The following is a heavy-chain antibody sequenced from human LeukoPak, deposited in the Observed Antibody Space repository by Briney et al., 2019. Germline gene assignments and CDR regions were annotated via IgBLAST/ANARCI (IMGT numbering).Heavy chain of an antibody. CDR1: GFTFNTYA. V-gene: IGHV3-23*01. J-gene: IGHJ4*02. D-gene: IGHD2-2*01. CDR3: ARAGGDSAALSFFDY. Sequence: GGSLRLSCAASGFTFNTYAMTWVRQAPGKGLEWVSVISGGGVNAYYAASVKGRFNFSRDNSKSTLYLQMNSLRAEDTAVYYCARAGGDSAALSFFDYWGQGTLVTVSS. CDR2: ISGGGVNA.